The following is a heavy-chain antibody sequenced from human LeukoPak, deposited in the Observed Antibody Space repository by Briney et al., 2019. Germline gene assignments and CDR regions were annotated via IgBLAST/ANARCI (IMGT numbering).Heavy chain of an antibody. Sequence: GGSLRLSCAASGFTFSSYWMHWFRKAPGKGLVWVSRINSDGSSITYADSVKGRFTISRDNAKNTLYLQMNSLRVEDTAVYYCAREGRVSGYDFDCWGQGTLVTVSS. CDR2: INSDGSSI. D-gene: IGHD5-12*01. CDR3: AREGRVSGYDFDC. CDR1: GFTFSSYW. V-gene: IGHV3-74*03. J-gene: IGHJ4*02.